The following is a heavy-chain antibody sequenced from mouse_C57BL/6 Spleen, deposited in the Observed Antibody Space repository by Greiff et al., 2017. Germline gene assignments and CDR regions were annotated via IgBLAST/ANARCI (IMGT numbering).Heavy chain of an antibody. J-gene: IGHJ1*03. V-gene: IGHV5-9*01. CDR1: GFTFSSYT. CDR3: ARQAIYDGYYGWYVDV. Sequence: EVQLVESGGGLVKPGGSLKLSCAASGFTFSSYTMSWVRQTPEKRLEWVATISGGGGNTYYPDSVKGRFTISRDNAKNTLYLQMSSLRSEDTALYYCARQAIYDGYYGWYVDVWGTGTTVTVSS. CDR2: ISGGGGNT. D-gene: IGHD2-3*01.